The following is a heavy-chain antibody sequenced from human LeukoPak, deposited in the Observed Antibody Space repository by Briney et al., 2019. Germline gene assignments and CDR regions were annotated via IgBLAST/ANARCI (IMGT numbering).Heavy chain of an antibody. CDR3: TRQFGELLA. CDR1: GFTFSDSV. J-gene: IGHJ4*02. V-gene: IGHV3-73*01. Sequence: GGSLKLSCAASGFTFSDSVMHWVRQASGKGLQWVGRIRGKTNNYSTAYAASVKGRFTISRDDSKSTAYLQMNSLKTEDTAVYYCTRQFGELLAWGQGTRVTVSS. D-gene: IGHD3-10*01. CDR2: IRGKTNNYST.